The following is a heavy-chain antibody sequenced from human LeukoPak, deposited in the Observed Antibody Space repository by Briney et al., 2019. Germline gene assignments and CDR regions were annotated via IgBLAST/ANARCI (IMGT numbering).Heavy chain of an antibody. V-gene: IGHV1-46*01. CDR3: ARVGGLPYYYYGMDV. J-gene: IGHJ6*02. CDR2: INPSGGGT. CDR1: GHTFTSYN. Sequence: ASVKVSCKAPGHTFTSYNLHWVRQAPGQGLEWMGIINPSGGGTGYAQKFQGRVSMTRDTSTSTVYMELSNLKSEDTAVYYCARVGGLPYYYYGMDVWGQGTTVTVSS. D-gene: IGHD1-26*01.